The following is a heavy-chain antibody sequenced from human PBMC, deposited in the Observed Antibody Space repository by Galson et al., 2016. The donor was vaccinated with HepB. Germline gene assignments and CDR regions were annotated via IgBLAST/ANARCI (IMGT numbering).Heavy chain of an antibody. CDR1: GFTFSSYA. CDR2: ISYDGSNK. Sequence: SLRLSCAASGFTFSSYAIHWVRQAPGKGLEWVAVISYDGSNKYYADSVKGRFTISRDNSKDTLYLQMNSLRAEDTAVYYCARGSYDFWSGYCWFDPWGQGTLVTVSS. D-gene: IGHD3-3*01. J-gene: IGHJ5*02. V-gene: IGHV3-30*04. CDR3: ARGSYDFWSGYCWFDP.